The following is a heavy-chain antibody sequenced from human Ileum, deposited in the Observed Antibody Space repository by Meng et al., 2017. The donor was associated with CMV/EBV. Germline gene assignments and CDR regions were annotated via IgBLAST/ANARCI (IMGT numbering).Heavy chain of an antibody. Sequence: LLHRTRADLVSPLKTPYPPCTSSGDMYSNTNVVWNWIRQSPLVGLELLGRTAYRSKWDYEYSLSVKSRITISPDTSKNQFSLQLRSVTPEDTAVYYCARESELLRFDHWGQGTLVTVSS. CDR2: TAYRSKWDY. J-gene: IGHJ4*02. CDR1: GDMYSNTNVV. D-gene: IGHD6-6*01. CDR3: ARESELLRFDH. V-gene: IGHV6-1*01.